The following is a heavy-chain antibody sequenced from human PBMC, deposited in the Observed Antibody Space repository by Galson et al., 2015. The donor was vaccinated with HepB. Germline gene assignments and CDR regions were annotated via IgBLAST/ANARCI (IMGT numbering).Heavy chain of an antibody. CDR3: ARDRTGYSSSFDVGGTDWYFDL. CDR2: TYYRSKWYN. J-gene: IGHJ2*01. D-gene: IGHD6-13*01. Sequence: CAISGDSVSSNSAAWNWIRQSPSRGLEWLGRTYYRSKWYNDYAVSVKSRITINPDTSKNQFSLQLNSVTPEDTAVYYCARDRTGYSSSFDVGGTDWYFDLWGRGTMVTVSS. CDR1: GDSVSSNSAA. V-gene: IGHV6-1*01.